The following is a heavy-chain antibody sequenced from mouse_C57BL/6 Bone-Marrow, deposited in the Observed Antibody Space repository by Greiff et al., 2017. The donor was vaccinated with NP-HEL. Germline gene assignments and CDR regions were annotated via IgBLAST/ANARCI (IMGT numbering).Heavy chain of an antibody. V-gene: IGHV1-26*01. CDR2: INPNNGGT. Sequence: EVQLQQSGPELVKPGASVKISCKASGYTFTDYYMNWVKQSHGQSLEWIGDINPNNGGTSYNQKFKGKATLTVDKSSSTAYMELRSLTSEDSAVYCCARPLDYWGQGTTLTVSS. CDR1: GYTFTDYY. J-gene: IGHJ2*01. CDR3: ARPLDY.